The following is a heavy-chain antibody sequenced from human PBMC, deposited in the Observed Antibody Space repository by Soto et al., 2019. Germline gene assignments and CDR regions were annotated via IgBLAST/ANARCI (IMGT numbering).Heavy chain of an antibody. Sequence: PSETLSLTCTVSGGSINNNNYYWGWIRQPPGKGPEWIGSIYYSGSTYYNPPLNSRVTISVDTSRNQFSLKLTSVTAADTAMYYCAIGKSTQGGLHLGELSLPNWFDPWGQGTLVTVSS. V-gene: IGHV4-39*01. CDR1: GGSINNNNYY. D-gene: IGHD3-16*02. CDR2: IYYSGST. J-gene: IGHJ5*02. CDR3: AIGKSTQGGLHLGELSLPNWFDP.